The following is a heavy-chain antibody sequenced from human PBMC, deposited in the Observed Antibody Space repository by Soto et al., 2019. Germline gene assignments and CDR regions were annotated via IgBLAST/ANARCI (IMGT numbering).Heavy chain of an antibody. CDR1: GYTFTGYY. CDR3: ARDHPGGLRYSTYGMDV. J-gene: IGHJ6*02. V-gene: IGHV1-2*04. CDR2: INPNSGGT. Sequence: ASVKVSCKASGYTFTGYYMHRVRQAPGQGLEWMGWINPNSGGTNYAQKFQGWVTMTRDTSISTAYMELSRLRSDDTAVYYCARDHPGGLRYSTYGMDVWGQGTTVTVSS. D-gene: IGHD3-9*01.